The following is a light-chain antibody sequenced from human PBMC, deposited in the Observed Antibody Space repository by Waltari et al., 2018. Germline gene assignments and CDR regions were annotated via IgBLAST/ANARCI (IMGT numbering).Light chain of an antibody. CDR1: SSNIGSNS. CDR3: GTWDTSLTVWL. CDR2: NND. Sequence: TQPPSVSAAPGQTVTISCSGSSSNIGSNSVSWYYHLPGTAPKRIIYNNDKRPSGIPDRFSGSKSGTSASLVITGLQTGDEADYYCGTWDTSLTVWLLGGGTKVIVL. V-gene: IGLV1-51*01. J-gene: IGLJ3*02.